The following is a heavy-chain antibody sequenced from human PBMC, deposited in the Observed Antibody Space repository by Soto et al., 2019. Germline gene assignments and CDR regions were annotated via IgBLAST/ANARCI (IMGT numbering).Heavy chain of an antibody. J-gene: IGHJ4*02. CDR3: ARELRGYSYGPGEVY. CDR2: IYSSGTA. CDR1: GGSITSSNYY. D-gene: IGHD5-18*01. Sequence: PSETLSLTCTVSGGSITSSNYYWSWIRQSPGEGLEWIGHIYSSGTAYYNPSLMSRVSMSIDTSKNQFSLNLNSVTVADTAVYFRARELRGYSYGPGEVYWGRGTLVTVSS. V-gene: IGHV4-30-4*01.